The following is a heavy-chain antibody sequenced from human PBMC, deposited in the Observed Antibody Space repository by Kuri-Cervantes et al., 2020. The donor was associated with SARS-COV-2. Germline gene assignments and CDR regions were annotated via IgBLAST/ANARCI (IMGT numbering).Heavy chain of an antibody. Sequence: ASVKVSCKASGYTFTGYYMHWVRQAPGQGLEWMGWINPNSGCTNFAQKFQGRVTMTRDTSISTVYMELSRLRSDDTAVYYCASSFLLVEGLRELLFREGVIQVWGQGTLGTVSS. V-gene: IGHV1-2*02. CDR1: GYTFTGYY. CDR2: INPNSGCT. J-gene: IGHJ1*01. D-gene: IGHD1-26*01. CDR3: ASSFLLVEGLRELLFREGVIQV.